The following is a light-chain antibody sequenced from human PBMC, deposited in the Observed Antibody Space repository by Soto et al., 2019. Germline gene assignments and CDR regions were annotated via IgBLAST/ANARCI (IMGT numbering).Light chain of an antibody. J-gene: IGLJ3*02. CDR3: SSYTSRITWV. CDR1: SSDVGAYNY. V-gene: IGLV2-14*01. CDR2: DVS. Sequence: QSVLPQPASVSGSPGQSITISCTGTSSDVGAYNYVSWYQQHPGKAPKLMIYDVSNRPSGVSNRFSGSKSGNTASLTISGLQAEDEADYYCSSYTSRITWVFGGGTKLTVL.